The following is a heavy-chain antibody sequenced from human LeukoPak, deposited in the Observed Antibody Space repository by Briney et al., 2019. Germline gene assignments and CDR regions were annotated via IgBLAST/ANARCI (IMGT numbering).Heavy chain of an antibody. V-gene: IGHV4-30-4*08. Sequence: SKTLSLTCTVSGGSISSGDYYWSWIRQPPGKGLEWIGYIYYSGSTYYNPSLKSRVTISVDTSKNQFSLKLSSVTAADTAVYYCARALSGDFWSGYYRDYYYYYMDVWGKGTTVTVSS. CDR1: GGSISSGDYY. CDR3: ARALSGDFWSGYYRDYYYYYMDV. CDR2: IYYSGST. J-gene: IGHJ6*03. D-gene: IGHD3-3*01.